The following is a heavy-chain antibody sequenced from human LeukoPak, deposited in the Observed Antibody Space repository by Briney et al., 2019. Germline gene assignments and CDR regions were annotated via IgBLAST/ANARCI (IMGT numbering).Heavy chain of an antibody. CDR3: AREFSGYDFDH. D-gene: IGHD5-12*01. Sequence: SETLSLTCAVCGGAFSGYYWSWIRQPPGKGLEWIGEINHSGSTNYNPSLKSRVTISVDTSKNQFSLKMRSVTAADTAVYYCAREFSGYDFDHWGQGTLVTVSS. CDR1: GGAFSGYY. J-gene: IGHJ4*02. CDR2: INHSGST. V-gene: IGHV4-34*01.